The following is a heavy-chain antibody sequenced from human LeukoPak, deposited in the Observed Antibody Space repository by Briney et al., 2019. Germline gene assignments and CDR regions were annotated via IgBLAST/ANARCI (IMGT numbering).Heavy chain of an antibody. Sequence: PGGSLRLSCAASGFTFSSYAMSWVRQAPGKGLEWVSAISGSGGSTYYADSVKGRFTISRDNSKNTLYLQMNSLRVEDTAVYYCAKDRGGYDFWSGRVVDYYYYGMDVWGQGTTVTVSS. D-gene: IGHD3-3*01. CDR2: ISGSGGST. J-gene: IGHJ6*02. CDR3: AKDRGGYDFWSGRVVDYYYYGMDV. V-gene: IGHV3-23*01. CDR1: GFTFSSYA.